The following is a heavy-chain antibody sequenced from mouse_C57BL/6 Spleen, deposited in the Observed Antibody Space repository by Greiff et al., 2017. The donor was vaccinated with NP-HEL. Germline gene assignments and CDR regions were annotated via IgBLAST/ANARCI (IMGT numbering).Heavy chain of an antibody. CDR1: GFTFSDAW. J-gene: IGHJ4*01. D-gene: IGHD2-2*01. Sequence: EVKLMESGGGLVQPGGSMKLSCAASGFTFSDAWMDWVRQSPEKGLEWVAEIRNKANNHATYYVESVKGRFTISRDDSKSSVYLQMNSLRAEDTGIYYCTRIRWFHAMDYWGQGTSVTVSS. V-gene: IGHV6-6*01. CDR3: TRIRWFHAMDY. CDR2: IRNKANNHAT.